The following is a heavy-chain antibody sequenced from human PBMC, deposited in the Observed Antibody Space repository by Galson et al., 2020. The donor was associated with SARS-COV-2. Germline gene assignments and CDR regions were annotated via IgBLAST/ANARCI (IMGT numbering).Heavy chain of an antibody. J-gene: IGHJ4*01. CDR1: GFTFSNSA. CDR3: AKGPNALLPYYFDA. CDR2: ITNSGDNR. Sequence: GGSLRLSCAASGFTFSNSAMSWVRQAPGKGLEWVSSITNSGDNRYYGDSVEGRFTISRDNSKSTLFLQMNSLRAEDTAVYYCAKGPNALLPYYFDAWGHGTLVSVSS. D-gene: IGHD2-2*01. V-gene: IGHV3-23*01.